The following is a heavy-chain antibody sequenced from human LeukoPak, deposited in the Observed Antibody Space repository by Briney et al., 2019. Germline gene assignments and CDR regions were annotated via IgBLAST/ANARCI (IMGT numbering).Heavy chain of an antibody. CDR3: AELGITMIGGV. D-gene: IGHD3-10*02. J-gene: IGHJ6*04. Sequence: GGSLRLSCAASGFTFSSYEMNWVRQAPGKGLEWVSYISSSGSTIYYAVSVKGRFTISRDNAKNSLYLQMNSLRAEDTAVYYCAELGITMIGGVWGKGTTVTISS. CDR2: ISSSGSTI. CDR1: GFTFSSYE. V-gene: IGHV3-48*03.